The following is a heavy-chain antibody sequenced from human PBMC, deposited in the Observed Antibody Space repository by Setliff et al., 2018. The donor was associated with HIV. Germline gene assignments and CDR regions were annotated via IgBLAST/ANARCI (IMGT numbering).Heavy chain of an antibody. CDR1: GGSFNTKRTK. Sequence: PSETLSLTCKVSGGSFNTKRTKWGWIRQSPGKGLEWIGSIFYFGSVTYNPSLKSRPLISIDMSKTQFSLNLRSVTAADTAVYYCVRGLLGSGGTVPEVNFFDSWGQGTLVTVSS. V-gene: IGHV4-39*07. D-gene: IGHD1-26*01. J-gene: IGHJ5*01. CDR3: VRGLLGSGGTVPEVNFFDS. CDR2: IFYFGSV.